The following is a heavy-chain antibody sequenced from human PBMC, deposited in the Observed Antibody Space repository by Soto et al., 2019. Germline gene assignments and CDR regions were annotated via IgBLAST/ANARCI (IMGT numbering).Heavy chain of an antibody. CDR2: IYYSGST. J-gene: IGHJ4*02. Sequence: SETLSLTCTVSGGSISSYYWSWIRQPPGKGLEWIGYIYYSGSTNYNPSLKSRVTISVDTSKNQFSLKLSSVTAADTAVYYCAREISYASTGLLSEFDYWGQGTLVTVSS. V-gene: IGHV4-59*01. D-gene: IGHD3-22*01. CDR3: AREISYASTGLLSEFDY. CDR1: GGSISSYY.